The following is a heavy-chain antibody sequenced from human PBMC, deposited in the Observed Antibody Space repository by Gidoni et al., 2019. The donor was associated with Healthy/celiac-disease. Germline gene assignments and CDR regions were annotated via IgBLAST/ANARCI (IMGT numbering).Heavy chain of an antibody. Sequence: QVQLQESGPGLVKPSQTLSLTCTVSGGSISSGGYYWGWIRQHPGKGVAWFGYIYYSVSTYYNPSLKSRVTISVDTSKNQFSLKLSSVTAADTAVYYCARVTMVRGSDYWGQGTLVTVSS. J-gene: IGHJ4*02. V-gene: IGHV4-31*03. D-gene: IGHD3-10*01. CDR2: IYYSVST. CDR1: GGSISSGGYY. CDR3: ARVTMVRGSDY.